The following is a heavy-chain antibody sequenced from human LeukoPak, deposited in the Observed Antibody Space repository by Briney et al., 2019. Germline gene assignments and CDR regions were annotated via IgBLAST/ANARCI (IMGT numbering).Heavy chain of an antibody. V-gene: IGHV3-15*01. CDR2: IKRKTDGGTT. J-gene: IGHJ4*02. CDR1: GFTFSSYS. CDR3: TTEDSSGYYGDYFDY. Sequence: PGGSLRLSCAASGFTFSSYSMNWVRQAPGKGLEWVGHIKRKTDGGTTDYAAPVKGRFSISRDDSKKTVYLQMNSLKTEDTAVYYCTTEDSSGYYGDYFDYWGQGTLVTVSS. D-gene: IGHD3-22*01.